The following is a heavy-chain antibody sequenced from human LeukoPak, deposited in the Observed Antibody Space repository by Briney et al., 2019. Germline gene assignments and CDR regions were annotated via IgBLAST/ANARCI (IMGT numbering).Heavy chain of an antibody. D-gene: IGHD2-2*01. V-gene: IGHV4-61*01. CDR3: ASDCARRGYCSSTSCYDTLMRGMDL. CDR1: GGSVSSGSYY. J-gene: IGHJ6*04. Sequence: SETLSLTCTVSGGSVSSGSYYWSWNRKPPGKGLEWIGYIYYNASTNYNPSLKSRVTISVDTSNNQFSLKLSSVTAADTAVYYCASDCARRGYCSSTSCYDTLMRGMDLGAKGTTVTVS. CDR2: IYYNAST.